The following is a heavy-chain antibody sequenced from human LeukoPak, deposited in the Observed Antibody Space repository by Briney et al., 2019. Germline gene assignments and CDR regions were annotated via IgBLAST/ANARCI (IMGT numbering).Heavy chain of an antibody. CDR3: ARSPGYSGYDSNYYYYYMDV. CDR1: GFTVSSNY. V-gene: IGHV3-53*01. D-gene: IGHD5-12*01. CDR2: IYSGGST. J-gene: IGHJ6*03. Sequence: GGSLRLSCAASGFTVSSNYMSWVRQAPGKGLEWVSVIYSGGSTYYADSVKGRFTISRDNSKNTLYLQMNNLRAEDTAVYYCARSPGYSGYDSNYYYYYMDVWGKGTTVTISS.